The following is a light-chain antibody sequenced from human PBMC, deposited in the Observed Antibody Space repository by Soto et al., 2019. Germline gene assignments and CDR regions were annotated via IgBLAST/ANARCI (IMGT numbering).Light chain of an antibody. V-gene: IGKV3-20*01. CDR1: QSLSSRY. Sequence: EIVLTQFPVTLSLSPGERATLSCRASQSLSSRYFAWYQHKPGQGPRLLIYGAFTRATGIPDRFSGSGSGTDFTLPISRLEPEDFAVDDCQQHETLITFGQGTRLEIK. CDR3: QQHETLIT. CDR2: GAF. J-gene: IGKJ5*01.